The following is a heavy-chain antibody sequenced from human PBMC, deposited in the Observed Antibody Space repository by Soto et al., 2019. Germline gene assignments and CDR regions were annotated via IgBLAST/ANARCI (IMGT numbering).Heavy chain of an antibody. CDR1: GDSVSSNSAA. CDR3: AREATPGGSDSYRGFDY. Sequence: SQTLSLTCAISGDSVSSNSAAWNWIRQSPSRGLEWLGRTYYRSKWYNDYAVSVKSRITINPDTSKNQFSLQLNSVTPEVTTVYYGAREATPGGSDSYRGFDYWGQGTLVTVSS. V-gene: IGHV6-1*01. D-gene: IGHD5-12*01. CDR2: TYYRSKWYN. J-gene: IGHJ4*02.